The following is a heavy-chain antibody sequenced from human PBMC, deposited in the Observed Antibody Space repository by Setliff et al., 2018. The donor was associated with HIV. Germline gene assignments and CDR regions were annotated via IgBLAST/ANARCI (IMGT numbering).Heavy chain of an antibody. J-gene: IGHJ4*02. CDR1: GYSLTSGYD. D-gene: IGHD4-17*01. V-gene: IGHV4-38-2*01. CDR2: IHGSGRT. CDR3: AAFFVSTATTQDY. Sequence: PSETLSLTCGVSGYSLTSGYDWGWIRQPPGKCLEWIGSIHGSGRTYYNPSLQSRVTISLDTSNNQFSLKLTSVTAADTGVYYCAAFFVSTATTQDYWGQGTLVTVSS.